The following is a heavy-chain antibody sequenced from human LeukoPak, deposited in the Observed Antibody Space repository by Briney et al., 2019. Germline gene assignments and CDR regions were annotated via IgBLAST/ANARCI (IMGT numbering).Heavy chain of an antibody. CDR1: GFTFSSYG. V-gene: IGHV3-30*19. CDR3: ARGDFDWLLGNWFDP. Sequence: GGSLRLSCAASGFTFSSYGMHWVRQAPGKGLEWVAVIWYDGSNKYYADSVKGRFTISRDNPKNTLYLQMNSLRAEDTAVYYCARGDFDWLLGNWFDPWGQGTLVTVSS. D-gene: IGHD3-9*01. J-gene: IGHJ5*02. CDR2: IWYDGSNK.